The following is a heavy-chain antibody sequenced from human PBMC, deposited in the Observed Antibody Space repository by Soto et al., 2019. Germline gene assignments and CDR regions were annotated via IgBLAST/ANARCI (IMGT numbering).Heavy chain of an antibody. V-gene: IGHV1-69*01. CDR3: ARADSSSSEYGHGY. Sequence: QVQLVQSGAEVKKPGSSVKVSCKASGGTFSSYAISWVRQAPGQGLEWMGGIIPIFGTANYAQKFQGRVTITADESTSTAYMGLSSLRSEDTAVYYCARADSSSSEYGHGYWGQGTLVTVSS. D-gene: IGHD6-6*01. CDR2: IIPIFGTA. CDR1: GGTFSSYA. J-gene: IGHJ4*02.